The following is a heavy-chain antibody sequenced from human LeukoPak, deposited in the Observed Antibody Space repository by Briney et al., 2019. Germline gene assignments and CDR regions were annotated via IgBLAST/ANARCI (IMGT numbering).Heavy chain of an antibody. V-gene: IGHV3-30*02. CDR1: GFTFSSYA. J-gene: IGHJ6*03. CDR3: AKRGVEMATIYYMDV. D-gene: IGHD5-24*01. CDR2: IRYDGSNK. Sequence: GGSLRLSCAASGFTFSSYAMHWVRQAPGKGLEWVAFIRYDGSNKYYADSVKDRFTISRDNSKNTLYLQMNSLRDEDTAVYYCAKRGVEMATIYYMDVWGKGTAVT.